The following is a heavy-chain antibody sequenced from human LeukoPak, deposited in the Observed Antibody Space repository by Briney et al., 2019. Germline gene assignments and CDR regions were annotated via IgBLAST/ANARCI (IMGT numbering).Heavy chain of an antibody. D-gene: IGHD1-7*01. CDR3: GRHIYPWKYADGFDI. CDR1: GFTFSSYG. Sequence: GGSLRLSCAASGFTFSSYGMHWVRQAPGKGPEWVAFIRYDGSNKYYADSVKGRFTISRDNSKNTMYLQVNSLRAEDTAVYYCGRHIYPWKYADGFDIWGQGTMVTVSS. V-gene: IGHV3-30*02. CDR2: IRYDGSNK. J-gene: IGHJ3*02.